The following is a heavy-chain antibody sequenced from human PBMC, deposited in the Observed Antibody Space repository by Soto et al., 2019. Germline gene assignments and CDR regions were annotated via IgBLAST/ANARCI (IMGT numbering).Heavy chain of an antibody. CDR3: AKATGLLDPFEL. D-gene: IGHD3-9*01. CDR1: GFTFSSYA. J-gene: IGHJ2*01. V-gene: IGHV3-23*01. Sequence: EVQLLESGGGLVQPGGSLRLSCAASGFTFSSYAMSWVRQAPGKGLEWVSSIKKTDGSTYYADSVKGRFTISRDNSKNTLFLQMNSLRAEDTAVYYCAKATGLLDPFELWGRGALVTVSS. CDR2: IKKTDGST.